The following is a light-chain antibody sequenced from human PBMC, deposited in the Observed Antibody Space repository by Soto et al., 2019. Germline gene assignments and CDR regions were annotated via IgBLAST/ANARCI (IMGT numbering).Light chain of an antibody. CDR2: KTS. Sequence: DIQMTQSPSTLSASVGDRVTITCRASQSTSSWLAWYQQKPGKAPKLLIYKTSTLGSGVPSRFSGSGAGTEFTLTIGCLQPDDFATYYCQQYSSYSYTFGQGTKLEIK. V-gene: IGKV1-5*03. J-gene: IGKJ2*01. CDR1: QSTSSW. CDR3: QQYSSYSYT.